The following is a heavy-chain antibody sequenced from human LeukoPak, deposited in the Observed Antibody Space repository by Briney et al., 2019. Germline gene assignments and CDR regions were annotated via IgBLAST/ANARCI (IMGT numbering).Heavy chain of an antibody. CDR2: INWNGGST. CDR3: ARDDYSNYYYYYMDV. V-gene: IGHV3-20*04. CDR1: GFTLDDYG. J-gene: IGHJ6*03. D-gene: IGHD4-11*01. Sequence: GGSLRLSCAASGFTLDDYGMSWVRPPPWRGPEWVSGINWNGGSTGYADSVKGRFTISRDNAKNSLYLQMNSLRGEDTALYYCARDDYSNYYYYYMDVWGKGTTVTVSS.